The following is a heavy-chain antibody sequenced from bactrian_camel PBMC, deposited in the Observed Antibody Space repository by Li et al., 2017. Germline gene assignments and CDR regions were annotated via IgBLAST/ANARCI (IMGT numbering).Heavy chain of an antibody. D-gene: IGHD4*01. J-gene: IGHJ4*01. V-gene: IGHV3S53*01. CDR2: IGMDGRT. CDR1: GNTRNTHC. CDR3: AADHYAFGLGNAYRY. Sequence: QVQLVESGGASVQTGGSLRLSCAFSGNTRNTHCMAWFRQAPGKEREGVAAIGMDGRTSAADSVKGRFTISKDNAKNTLYLQMDNLQPEDTAMYYCAADHYAFGLGNAYRYWGQGTQVTVS.